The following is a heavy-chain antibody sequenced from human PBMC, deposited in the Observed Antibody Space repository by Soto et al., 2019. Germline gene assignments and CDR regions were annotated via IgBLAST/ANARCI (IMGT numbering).Heavy chain of an antibody. CDR1: GDSVSSDSFY. CDR3: AREGGVLRMSNWLDP. D-gene: IGHD3-3*01. V-gene: IGHV4-61*01. J-gene: IGHJ5*02. Sequence: SETLSLTCTVSGDSVSSDSFYWSWTRQPPGKALEWIGYISHTGTTSYNPSLQSRVTMSIHTSKNQFSLNLSSVTAADTAIYYCAREGGVLRMSNWLDPWGQGTLVTVSS. CDR2: ISHTGTT.